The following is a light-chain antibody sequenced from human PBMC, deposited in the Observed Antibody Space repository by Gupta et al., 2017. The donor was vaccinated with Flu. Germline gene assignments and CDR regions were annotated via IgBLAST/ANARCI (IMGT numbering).Light chain of an antibody. CDR2: AAS. J-gene: IGKJ5*01. CDR3: EQSYSTPFA. Sequence: IQMTQSPSSLSASVGDRVTITCRASQSISSYSTWSQQKPGKAPKLLLYAASSLQSGVPSRFSGSGSGTDFTLTISSLQPEDFATYYCEQSYSTPFAFGQGTRLEIK. V-gene: IGKV1-39*01. CDR1: QSISSY.